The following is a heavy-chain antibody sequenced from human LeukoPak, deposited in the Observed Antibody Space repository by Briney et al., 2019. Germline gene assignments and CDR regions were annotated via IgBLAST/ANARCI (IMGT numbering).Heavy chain of an antibody. J-gene: IGHJ4*02. V-gene: IGHV3-23*01. CDR1: GFTFSSYS. CDR2: ISSSGGAT. Sequence: PGESLRLSCAASGFTFSSYSMSWARQAPGKGLEWVSVISSSGGATYYADSVKGRFTISRDNSKNTLYLQMNSLRAEDTAIYYCARAAMVRGVDYFDYWGQGTLVTVSS. CDR3: ARAAMVRGVDYFDY. D-gene: IGHD3-10*01.